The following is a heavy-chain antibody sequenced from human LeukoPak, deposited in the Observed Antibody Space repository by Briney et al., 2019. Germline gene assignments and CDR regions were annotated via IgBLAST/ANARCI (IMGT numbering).Heavy chain of an antibody. Sequence: ASVKVSCKASGYTFTGYYMHWVRQAPGQGLEWMGWINPNSGGTNYAQKFQGRVTMTRDMSISTAYMGLSRLRSDDTAVYYCARGIASTSCYGPSCNWFDPWGQGTLVTVSS. V-gene: IGHV1-2*02. CDR3: ARGIASTSCYGPSCNWFDP. CDR2: INPNSGGT. CDR1: GYTFTGYY. D-gene: IGHD2-2*01. J-gene: IGHJ5*02.